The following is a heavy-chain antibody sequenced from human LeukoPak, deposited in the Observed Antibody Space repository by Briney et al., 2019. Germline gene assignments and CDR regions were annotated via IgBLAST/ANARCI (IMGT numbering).Heavy chain of an antibody. CDR3: ARSSIVGATDYFDY. V-gene: IGHV4-34*01. J-gene: IGHJ4*02. D-gene: IGHD1-26*01. Sequence: PSETLSLTCAVYGGSFSGYYWSWIRQPPGKGLEWIGEINHSGSTNYNPSLKSRVTMSVDTSKNQFSLNLSSVTAADTALYYCARSSIVGATDYFDYWGQGTLVTVSS. CDR1: GGSFSGYY. CDR2: INHSGST.